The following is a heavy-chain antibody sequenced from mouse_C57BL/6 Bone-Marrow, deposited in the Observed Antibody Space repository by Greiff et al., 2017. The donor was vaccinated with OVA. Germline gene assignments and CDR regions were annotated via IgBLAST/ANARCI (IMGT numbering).Heavy chain of an antibody. J-gene: IGHJ2*01. Sequence: DVQLVESGGGLVQPKGSLKLSCAASGFTFNTYAMHWVRQAPGKGLEWVARIRSKSSNYATYYADSVKDRFTISRDDSQSMLYLQMNNLKTEDTAMYYCVRDGGWLLPYYFDYWGQGTTLTVSS. D-gene: IGHD2-3*01. V-gene: IGHV10-3*01. CDR1: GFTFNTYA. CDR3: VRDGGWLLPYYFDY. CDR2: IRSKSSNYAT.